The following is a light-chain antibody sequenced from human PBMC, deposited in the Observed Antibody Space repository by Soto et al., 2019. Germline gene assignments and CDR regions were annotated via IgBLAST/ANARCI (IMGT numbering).Light chain of an antibody. CDR1: SSDVGGYDY. J-gene: IGLJ2*01. Sequence: QSALTQPRSVSGSPGQSITISCTGTSSDVGGYDYVSWYQLYPGKAPKLMICDVSTRPSGVPDRFSGSKSGNTASLTISGLQAEDDADYFCCSYAGADIVIFGGGTKLTVL. CDR3: CSYAGADIVI. CDR2: DVS. V-gene: IGLV2-11*01.